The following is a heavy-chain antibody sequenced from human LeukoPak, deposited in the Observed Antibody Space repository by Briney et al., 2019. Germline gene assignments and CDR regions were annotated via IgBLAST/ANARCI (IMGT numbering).Heavy chain of an antibody. V-gene: IGHV4-59*01. Sequence: PGGSLRLSCAASGFTFSSYWMSWVRQAPGKGLEWIGYIYYTGTTSYNPSLRSRVTMSADTSKNQFSLKLSSVTAADTAVYYCASRKLGNDYWGQGTLVTVSS. CDR2: IYYTGTT. CDR1: GFTFSSYW. J-gene: IGHJ4*02. D-gene: IGHD7-27*01. CDR3: ASRKLGNDY.